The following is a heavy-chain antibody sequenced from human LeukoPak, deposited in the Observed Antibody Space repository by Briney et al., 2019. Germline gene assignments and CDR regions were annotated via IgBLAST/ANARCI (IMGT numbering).Heavy chain of an antibody. D-gene: IGHD3-22*01. V-gene: IGHV3-23*01. J-gene: IGHJ4*02. CDR3: AKDPLSTVSGSFDY. CDR1: GFTFSSYA. Sequence: QPGGSLRLSCAASGFTFSSYAMRWVRQAPGKGLEWVSAISGSGGSTYYADSVKGRFTISRDNSKNTLYLQMNSLRAEDTAVYYCAKDPLSTVSGSFDYWGQGTLVTVSS. CDR2: ISGSGGST.